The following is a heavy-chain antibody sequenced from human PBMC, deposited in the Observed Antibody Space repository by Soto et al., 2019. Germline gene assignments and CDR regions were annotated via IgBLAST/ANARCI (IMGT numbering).Heavy chain of an antibody. Sequence: EVQLVESGGDLVQPGGSLRLSCAASGFTFGSYWMHWVRQAPGKGLVWVSRINSDGSTTNYGDSVKGRFTISRDNAKSTLYLQMNSLRAEDTAAYYCARAGWYRFDYWGQGTLLTVSS. D-gene: IGHD2-15*01. V-gene: IGHV3-74*01. CDR1: GFTFGSYW. CDR3: ARAGWYRFDY. J-gene: IGHJ4*02. CDR2: INSDGSTT.